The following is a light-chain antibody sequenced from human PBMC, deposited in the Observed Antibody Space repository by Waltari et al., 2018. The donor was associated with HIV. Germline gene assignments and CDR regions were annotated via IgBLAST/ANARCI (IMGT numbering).Light chain of an antibody. CDR2: EAT. V-gene: IGLV2-14*01. CDR3: TSYISGTSPV. CDR1: DPNDYNY. Sequence: QSALTQPASVSGSPGPSITISCDPNDYNYVSWYQSHPGKAPKVIFYEATNRPSGLSHCFSCSTSGNTATLTISGLQPEDAADYFCTSYISGTSPVFGRGTIVTVL. J-gene: IGLJ2*01.